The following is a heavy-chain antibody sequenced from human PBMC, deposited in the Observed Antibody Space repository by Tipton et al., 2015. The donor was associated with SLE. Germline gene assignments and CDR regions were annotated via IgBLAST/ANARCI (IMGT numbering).Heavy chain of an antibody. CDR2: IYYHGRT. Sequence: TLSLTCTVSGGSIDTYFWSWIRQPPGKGLEWTGYIYYHGRTSYNPSLESRITMSVDMSKNQFSLNLNSVTAADTAVYYCARSFSSSLYDNWFDPWGQGSLVTVSS. D-gene: IGHD6-13*01. CDR3: ARSFSSSLYDNWFDP. J-gene: IGHJ5*02. V-gene: IGHV4-59*08. CDR1: GGSIDTYF.